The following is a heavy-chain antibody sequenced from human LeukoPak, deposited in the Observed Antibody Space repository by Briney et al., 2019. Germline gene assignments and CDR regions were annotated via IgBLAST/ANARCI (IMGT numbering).Heavy chain of an antibody. CDR2: INSDGKTT. Sequence: QAGGPLTLSCAPSGLTFSSYWMLWVRHAPEKALVWVSRINSDGKTTRHTDPVKRRHPIYRHNHKHTLYLQKNSLRAEDTAAYYCARDLLEMRDYWGRGTRVTVFS. J-gene: IGHJ4*02. CDR1: GLTFSSYW. D-gene: IGHD5-24*01. CDR3: ARDLLEMRDY. V-gene: IGHV3-74*01.